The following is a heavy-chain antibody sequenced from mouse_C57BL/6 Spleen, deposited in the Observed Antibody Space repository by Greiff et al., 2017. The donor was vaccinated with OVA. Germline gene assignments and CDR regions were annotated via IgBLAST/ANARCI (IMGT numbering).Heavy chain of an antibody. CDR3: AREGNYRDYAMDY. D-gene: IGHD2-1*01. Sequence: DVKLVESEGGLVQPGSSMKLSCTASGFTFSDYYMAWVRQVPEKGLEWVANINYDGSSTYYLDSLKSRFIISRDNAKNILYLQMSSLKSEDTATYYCAREGNYRDYAMDYWGQGTSVTVSS. J-gene: IGHJ4*01. CDR2: INYDGSST. V-gene: IGHV5-16*01. CDR1: GFTFSDYY.